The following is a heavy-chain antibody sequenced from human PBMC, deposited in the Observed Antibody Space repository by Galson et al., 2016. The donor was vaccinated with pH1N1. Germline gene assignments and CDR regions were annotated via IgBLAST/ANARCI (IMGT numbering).Heavy chain of an antibody. CDR3: ARHSTSGFPGIEVAARRRPFDI. J-gene: IGHJ3*02. D-gene: IGHD6-19*01. CDR2: ISHSGRS. Sequence: ETLSLTCALYGGSFSGHYWSWIRQSPGKGLEWIGEISHSGRSDYNPPLEGRVTVSIDTSMNQFSLNLMSVAAADTAVYYCARHSTSGFPGIEVAARRRPFDIWGPGTMVIVSS. V-gene: IGHV4-34*01. CDR1: GGSFSGHY.